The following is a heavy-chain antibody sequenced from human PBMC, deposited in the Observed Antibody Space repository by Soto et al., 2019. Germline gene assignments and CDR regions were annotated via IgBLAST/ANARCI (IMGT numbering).Heavy chain of an antibody. V-gene: IGHV1-3*05. Sequence: QVQLVQSGDEEKKPGASVQVSCKASGHTFTTYALHWVRQARGERLDWMGWINAANGNTKYSKKFQGRVTISRDTSASTTFMELSSLRSEDTAVYYCGRSVVGATGEILYNAMDVWGQGTTVTVSS. J-gene: IGHJ6*02. CDR3: GRSVVGATGEILYNAMDV. CDR1: GHTFTTYA. D-gene: IGHD1-26*01. CDR2: INAANGNT.